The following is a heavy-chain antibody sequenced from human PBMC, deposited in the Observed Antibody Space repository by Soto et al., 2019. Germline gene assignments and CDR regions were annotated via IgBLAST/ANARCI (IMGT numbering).Heavy chain of an antibody. CDR2: MNPNSGNT. CDR1: GYTFTSYD. Sequence: QVQLVQSGAEVKKPGASVKVSCKASGYTFTSYDINWVRQATGQGLEWMGWMNPNSGNTGYAQKFQGRVTMTRNTSISTAYMELSSLRSEDTAVYYSARAGTTTGYYNYYGMDVWGQGTTVTVSS. V-gene: IGHV1-8*01. D-gene: IGHD3-9*01. CDR3: ARAGTTTGYYNYYGMDV. J-gene: IGHJ6*02.